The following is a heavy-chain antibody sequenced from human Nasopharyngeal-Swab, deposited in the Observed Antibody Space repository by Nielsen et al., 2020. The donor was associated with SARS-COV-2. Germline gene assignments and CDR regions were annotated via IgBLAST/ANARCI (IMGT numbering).Heavy chain of an antibody. CDR1: GFTFSSYW. J-gene: IGHJ4*02. D-gene: IGHD3-22*01. Sequence: GGSLRLSCAASGFTFSSYWMSWVRQAPGKGLEWVANIKQDGSEKYYVDSVKGRFTISRDNAKNSLHLQMNSLRAEDTAVYYCAREAMYYYDSSGYYKGGYFDYWGQGTLVTVSS. CDR3: AREAMYYYDSSGYYKGGYFDY. CDR2: IKQDGSEK. V-gene: IGHV3-7*01.